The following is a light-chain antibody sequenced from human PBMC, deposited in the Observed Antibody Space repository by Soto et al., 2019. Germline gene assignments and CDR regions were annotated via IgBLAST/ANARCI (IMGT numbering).Light chain of an antibody. CDR2: GAS. CDR1: QSVSSN. V-gene: IGKV3-15*01. CDR3: QQYNNWPLRT. J-gene: IGKJ1*01. Sequence: EIVMTQSPATLSVSPGERATISCRASQSVSSNLAWYQQKPGQAPRLLIYGASTRATGIPARFSGSGSGTEFTLTISSLQSEDFAVYYCQQYNNWPLRTFGQGTKV.